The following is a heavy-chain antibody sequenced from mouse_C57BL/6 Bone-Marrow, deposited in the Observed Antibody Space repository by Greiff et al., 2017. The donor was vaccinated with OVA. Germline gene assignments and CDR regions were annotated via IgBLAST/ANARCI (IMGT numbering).Heavy chain of an antibody. D-gene: IGHD1-1*01. CDR2: INPGSGGT. J-gene: IGHJ4*01. CDR3: ARGGLTVVDYAMDY. Sequence: QVQLKQSGAELVRPGTSVKVSCKASGYAFTNYLIEWVKQRPGQGLECIGVINPGSGGTNYNEKFKGKATLTADKSSSTAYMQLSSLTSEDSAVYFCARGGLTVVDYAMDYWGQGTSVTVSS. CDR1: GYAFTNYL. V-gene: IGHV1-54*01.